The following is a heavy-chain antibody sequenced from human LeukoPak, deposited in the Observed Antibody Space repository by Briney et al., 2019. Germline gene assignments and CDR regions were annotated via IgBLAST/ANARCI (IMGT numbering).Heavy chain of an antibody. V-gene: IGHV3-7*01. D-gene: IGHD2-2*01. CDR3: ARDRRGGYCSSTSCYYSDGMDV. Sequence: GGSLRLSCAASGFTFSSYAMHWVRQAPGKGLEWVANIKQDGSEKYYVDSVKGRFTISRDNAKNSLYLQMNSLRAEDTAVYYCARDRRGGYCSSTSCYYSDGMDVWGQGTTVTVSS. J-gene: IGHJ6*02. CDR1: GFTFSSYA. CDR2: IKQDGSEK.